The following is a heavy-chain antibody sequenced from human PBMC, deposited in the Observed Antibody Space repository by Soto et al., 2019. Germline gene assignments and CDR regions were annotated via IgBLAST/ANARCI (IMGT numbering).Heavy chain of an antibody. D-gene: IGHD3-3*01. J-gene: IGHJ5*02. V-gene: IGHV4-59*01. CDR3: ARALDYDFWGGRNWFDP. CDR1: GGSTTDNY. CDR2: IYYTGIT. Sequence: QVQLQQSGPGLLKPSETLSLTCSVSGGSTTDNYWTWIRQSPGKGLEWVGYIYYTGITNYNPSLKRRVTISLDRSKNQFSLKLDSVIAADTAVYYCARALDYDFWGGRNWFDPWGQGTLVTVSS.